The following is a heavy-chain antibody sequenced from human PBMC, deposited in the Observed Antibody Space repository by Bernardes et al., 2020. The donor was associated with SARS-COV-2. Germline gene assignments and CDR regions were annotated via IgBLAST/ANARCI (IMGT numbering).Heavy chain of an antibody. J-gene: IGHJ5*02. V-gene: IGHV4-31*11. Sequence: SETLSLTCAVSGGSISSGGYYWSWNRPHTGQGLDWNGYLYYSGNTYYYPSLQSRLTISVDTSKNQFSLTLSSVTAADTAVYYCARASSLTIFGVVSWFDPWCQGTRVTVSS. CDR2: LYYSGNT. CDR3: ARASSLTIFGVVSWFDP. D-gene: IGHD3-3*01. CDR1: GGSISSGGYY.